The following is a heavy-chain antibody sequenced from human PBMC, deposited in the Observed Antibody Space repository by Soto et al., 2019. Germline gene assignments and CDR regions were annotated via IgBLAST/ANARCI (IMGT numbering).Heavy chain of an antibody. CDR3: ARVFEELELRGGGYYYYYGMDV. V-gene: IGHV4-59*01. CDR1: GGSISSYY. CDR2: IYYSGST. Sequence: PSETLSLTCTVSGGSISSYYWSWIRQPPGKGLEWIGYIYYSGSTNYNPSLKSRVTISVDTSKNQFSLKLSSVTAADTAVYYCARVFEELELRGGGYYYYYGMDVWGQGTTVTV. J-gene: IGHJ6*02. D-gene: IGHD1-7*01.